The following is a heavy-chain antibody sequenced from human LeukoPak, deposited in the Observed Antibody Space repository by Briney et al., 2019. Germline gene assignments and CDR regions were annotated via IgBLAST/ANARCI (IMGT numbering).Heavy chain of an antibody. V-gene: IGHV3-48*01. CDR3: ARGVYDSSGLGDIYYFDY. J-gene: IGHJ4*02. CDR2: ISSSSSTI. D-gene: IGHD3-22*01. Sequence: PGGSLRLSCAASGFTFSSYSMNWVRQAPGKGLEWVSYISSSSSTIYYADSVKGRFTISRDNAKNSLYLQMNSLRAEDTAVYYCARGVYDSSGLGDIYYFDYWGQGTLVTVSS. CDR1: GFTFSSYS.